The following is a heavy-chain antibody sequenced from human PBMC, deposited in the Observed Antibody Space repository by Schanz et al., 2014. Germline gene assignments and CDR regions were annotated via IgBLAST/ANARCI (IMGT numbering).Heavy chain of an antibody. D-gene: IGHD5-12*01. CDR3: AREGDWGYDPPRH. CDR1: GFTFSAHA. V-gene: IGHV3-11*06. J-gene: IGHJ4*02. Sequence: VLLVDSGGGLVQPGGSLRLSCGASGFTFSAHAMSWVRQAPGKGPEWLSAISSSSIYTNYADSVKGRFTISRDNAKNYLYQQRNSLRAEDTAVYYCAREGDWGYDPPRHWGQGTLVTVSS. CDR2: ISSSSIYT.